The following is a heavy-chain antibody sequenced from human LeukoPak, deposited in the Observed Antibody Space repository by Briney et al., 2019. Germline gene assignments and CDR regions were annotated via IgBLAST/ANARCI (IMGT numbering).Heavy chain of an antibody. CDR1: GLTFSNYA. CDR3: AKEAKEYGYYFDY. D-gene: IGHD2-2*01. Sequence: GGSLKLSCAASGLTFSNYAMSWVRQAPGKGLEWVSAISGSGNSRYHADTVKGRFTISRDNSKNTLYLQMNSLRAEDTAVCYCAKEAKEYGYYFDYWGQGTQVTVSS. CDR2: ISGSGNSR. J-gene: IGHJ4*02. V-gene: IGHV3-23*01.